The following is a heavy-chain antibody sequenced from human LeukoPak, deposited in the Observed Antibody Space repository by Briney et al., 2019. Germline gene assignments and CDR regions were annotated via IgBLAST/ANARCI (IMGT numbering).Heavy chain of an antibody. Sequence: ASVKVSCKASGGTFSSYAISWVRQAPGQGLEWMGIINPSGGSTSYAQKFQGRVTMTRDTSTSTVYMELSSLRSEDMAVYYCARDGGHSYSSSWYTHGYWGQGTLVTVSS. V-gene: IGHV1-46*01. D-gene: IGHD6-13*01. CDR2: INPSGGST. CDR3: ARDGGHSYSSSWYTHGY. J-gene: IGHJ4*02. CDR1: GGTFSSYA.